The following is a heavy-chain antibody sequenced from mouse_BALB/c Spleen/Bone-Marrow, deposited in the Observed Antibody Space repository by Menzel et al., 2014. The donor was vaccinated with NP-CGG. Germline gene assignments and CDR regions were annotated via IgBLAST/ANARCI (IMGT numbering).Heavy chain of an antibody. Sequence: DVMLVESGGGLVKPGGSLKLSCAASGFTFSSYAMSWVRQTPEKRLEWVATISSGGSYTYYPDSVKGRFTISRDNAKNTLYLQMSSLRSEDTAMYYCARDYGNYGSAYWGQGTLVTVSA. CDR2: ISSGGSYT. CDR1: GFTFSSYA. D-gene: IGHD2-1*01. J-gene: IGHJ3*01. V-gene: IGHV5-9-1*01. CDR3: ARDYGNYGSAY.